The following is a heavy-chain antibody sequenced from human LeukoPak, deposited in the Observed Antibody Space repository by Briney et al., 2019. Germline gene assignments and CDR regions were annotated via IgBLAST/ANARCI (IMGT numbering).Heavy chain of an antibody. CDR2: ISTSSRTT. Sequence: QPGGSLRLSCVASGLTFSSVSMNWVRQVPGRGLEWIGYISTSSRTTYYSDAVKGRFTISRDNDKTSLYLQMNSLRADDTAVYFCAGDTPMVTGGAFDIWGQGTLVSVSS. CDR1: GLTFSSVS. D-gene: IGHD2-21*02. CDR3: AGDTPMVTGGAFDI. J-gene: IGHJ3*02. V-gene: IGHV3-48*01.